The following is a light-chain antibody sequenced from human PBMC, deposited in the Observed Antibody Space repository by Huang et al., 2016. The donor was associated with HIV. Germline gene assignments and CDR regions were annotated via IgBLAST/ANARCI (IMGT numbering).Light chain of an antibody. CDR2: SAS. V-gene: IGKV1-9*01. J-gene: IGKJ1*01. CDR1: QGISSF. CDR3: QQLNSYPPT. Sequence: IQLTQSPSSLSASVGDRVTITCRASQGISSFLAWYQQKPGKATKLLIYSASTLQSGVPSTFSGSGSGTDFTLTISSLQPEDFATYHCQQLNSYPPTFGQGTKVEIK.